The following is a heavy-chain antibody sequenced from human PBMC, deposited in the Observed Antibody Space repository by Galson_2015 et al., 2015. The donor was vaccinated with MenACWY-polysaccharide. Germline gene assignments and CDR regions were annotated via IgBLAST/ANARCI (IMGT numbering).Heavy chain of an antibody. CDR1: RFTFSTYW. D-gene: IGHD2-15*01. V-gene: IGHV3-7*04. CDR3: ARGARWLDG. CDR2: IKPDGSQK. Sequence: SLRLSCAASRFTFSTYWMTWVRQAPGKGLEWVANIKPDGSQKNYVDSVKGRFTISRDNARDSLYLQMNSLRAEDTAIYYCARGARWLDGWGQGTLVTVSS. J-gene: IGHJ4*02.